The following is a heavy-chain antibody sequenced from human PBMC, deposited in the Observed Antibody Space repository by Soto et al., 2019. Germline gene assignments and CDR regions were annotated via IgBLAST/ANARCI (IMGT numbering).Heavy chain of an antibody. D-gene: IGHD4-17*01. CDR3: AKDMRPDGVWDIDF. CDR2: IKSKTNGGTT. Sequence: GGSMRLSCAASGFTFSNAWINWVRQAPGKGLEWVGRIKSKTNGGTTDYAAPVKGRFAISRDDSKNMVYLQMNSLKTEDTAIYYCAKDMRPDGVWDIDFWGQGTLVTVSS. CDR1: GFTFSNAW. J-gene: IGHJ4*02. V-gene: IGHV3-15*07.